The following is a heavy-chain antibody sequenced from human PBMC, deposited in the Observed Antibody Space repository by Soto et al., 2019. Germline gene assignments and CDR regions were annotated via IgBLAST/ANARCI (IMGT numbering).Heavy chain of an antibody. CDR1: GFTFSSYA. CDR2: ISYDGSNK. Sequence: QVQLVESGGGVVQPGRSLRLSCAASGFTFSSYAMHWVRQAPGKGLEWVAVISYDGSNKYYADSVKGRFTISRDNSKNTLYLQMNSLRAEDTAVYYCAREWSTSPDEFDYWGQGTLVTVSS. J-gene: IGHJ4*02. V-gene: IGHV3-30-3*01. D-gene: IGHD2-2*01. CDR3: AREWSTSPDEFDY.